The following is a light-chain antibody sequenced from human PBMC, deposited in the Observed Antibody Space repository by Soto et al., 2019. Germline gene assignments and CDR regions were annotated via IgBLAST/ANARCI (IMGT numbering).Light chain of an antibody. Sequence: AIRMTQSPSSFSASTGDRVTITCRASQGISSYLAWYQQKPGKAPKLLIYAASTLQSGVPSRFSGSGSGTDFTLTISCLQSADFATYYCQQYYSYPRITFGGGTKVEIK. CDR1: QGISSY. CDR2: AAS. J-gene: IGKJ4*01. V-gene: IGKV1-8*01. CDR3: QQYYSYPRIT.